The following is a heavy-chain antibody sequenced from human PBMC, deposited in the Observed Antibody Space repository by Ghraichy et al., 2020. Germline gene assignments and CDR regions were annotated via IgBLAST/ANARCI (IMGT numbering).Heavy chain of an antibody. CDR2: INPNSGGT. J-gene: IGHJ4*02. CDR3: ARGWKNPQGLVFFDY. Sequence: ASVKVSCKASGYAFTGYYMHWVRQAPGQGLEWMGWINPNSGGTHYAQKFQGRVTMTRDTSISTGHMQLSSLTSDDTAVDYCARGWKNPQGLVFFDYWGQGTLVSVS. V-gene: IGHV1-2*02. D-gene: IGHD6-19*01. CDR1: GYAFTGYY.